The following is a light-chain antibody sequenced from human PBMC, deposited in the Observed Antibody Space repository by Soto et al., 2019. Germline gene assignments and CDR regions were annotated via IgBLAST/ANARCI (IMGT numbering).Light chain of an antibody. CDR2: DAS. CDR1: QYIGNY. J-gene: IGKJ4*02. Sequence: IRLTQSPTSLSASVGDRVTITCQASQYIGNYLNWYQQKPGEAPRLLIYDASNLEPGVPSRFSGSGCGAYFAFAISSLQPEDVATYSCKQYDNISLRFGGGKRWIS. CDR3: KQYDNISLR. V-gene: IGKV1-33*01.